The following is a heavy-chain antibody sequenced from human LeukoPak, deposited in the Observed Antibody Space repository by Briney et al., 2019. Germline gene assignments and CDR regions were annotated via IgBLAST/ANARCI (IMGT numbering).Heavy chain of an antibody. CDR1: GGSISTYY. CDR2: IYYSGST. CDR3: ARQDMDVAGAGLDYFDY. D-gene: IGHD1-26*01. J-gene: IGHJ4*02. V-gene: IGHV4-59*08. Sequence: PSETLSLTCTVSGGSISTYYWSWIRQPPGKGLEWIGYIYYSGSTNYNPSLKSRVTISVDTSKNQFSLKLSSVTAADTAMYYCARQDMDVAGAGLDYFDYWGQGTLVTVSS.